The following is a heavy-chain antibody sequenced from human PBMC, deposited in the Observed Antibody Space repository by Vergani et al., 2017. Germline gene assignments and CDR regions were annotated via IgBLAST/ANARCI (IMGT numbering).Heavy chain of an antibody. D-gene: IGHD3-10*01. CDR1: DSSIMTNPY. Sequence: QVQLRESGPGLVKPSETLTLTCDVSDSSIMTNPYWGWFRQSPGKGLEWIGCIHHSGDTHYNSSLKSRVSISIVSSSKFSLSLPSVTAADTAIYYCARHRGSGGFFPSSYFYGMDVWGHGTTVTVSS. J-gene: IGHJ6*02. V-gene: IGHV4-38-2*01. CDR3: ARHRGSGGFFPSSYFYGMDV. CDR2: IHHSGDT.